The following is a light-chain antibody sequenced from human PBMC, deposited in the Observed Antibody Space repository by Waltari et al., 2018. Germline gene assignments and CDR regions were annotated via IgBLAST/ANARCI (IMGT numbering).Light chain of an antibody. J-gene: IGKJ1*01. CDR1: QIISSW. V-gene: IGKV1-5*03. CDR3: QQYNSYSTWT. CDR2: KAS. Sequence: DIQMTQSPSTLSASVGDRVTITCRASQIISSWLAWYQQKPGKAPKLLSYKASSLESGVPSRFSGSGSGTEFTLTISSLQPDDFATYYCQQYNSYSTWTFGQGTKVEIK.